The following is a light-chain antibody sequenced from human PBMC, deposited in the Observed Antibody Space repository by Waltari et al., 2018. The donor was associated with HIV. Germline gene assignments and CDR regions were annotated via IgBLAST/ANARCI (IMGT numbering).Light chain of an antibody. CDR3: QSYDSSNWV. J-gene: IGLJ3*02. V-gene: IGLV6-57*04. CDR2: EDK. Sequence: NFMLTQPHSVSESPGKTVTISCTRSSGSIASNYVQWSPQRPGSAPTTVIYEDKQRSSGVPDRFSGSIDTSSNSASLTISGLKIEDEADYYCQSYDSSNWVFGGGTKLTVL. CDR1: SGSIASNY.